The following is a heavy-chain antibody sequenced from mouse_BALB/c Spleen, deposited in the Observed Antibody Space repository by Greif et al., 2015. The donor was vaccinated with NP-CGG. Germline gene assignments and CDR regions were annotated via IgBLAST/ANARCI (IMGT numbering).Heavy chain of an antibody. CDR3: ARYGGGYFDY. CDR2: IDPENGNT. D-gene: IGHD1-1*02. V-gene: IGHV14-1*02. Sequence: DVKLVESGAELVRPGALVKLSCKASGFNIKDYYMHWVKQRPEQGLEWIGWIDPENGNTIYDPKFQGKASITADTSSNTAYLQLSSLTSEDTAVYYCARYGGGYFDYWGRGTTLTVSS. CDR1: GFNIKDYY. J-gene: IGHJ2*01.